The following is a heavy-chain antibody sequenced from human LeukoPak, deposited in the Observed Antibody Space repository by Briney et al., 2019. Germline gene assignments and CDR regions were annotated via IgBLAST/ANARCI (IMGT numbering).Heavy chain of an antibody. Sequence: GGSLRLSCAASGFTFSNYGMHWVRQAPGNRLEWVAFIRYDGSNIYYADSVKGRFTMSRDNSKNMLYLQMNSLRAEDTAVYYCARVEIPWSFDYWGQGTLVTVSS. CDR1: GFTFSNYG. CDR2: IRYDGSNI. J-gene: IGHJ4*02. D-gene: IGHD2-21*01. CDR3: ARVEIPWSFDY. V-gene: IGHV3-30*02.